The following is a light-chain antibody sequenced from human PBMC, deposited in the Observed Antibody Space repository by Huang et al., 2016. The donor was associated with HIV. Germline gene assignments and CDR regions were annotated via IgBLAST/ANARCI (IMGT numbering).Light chain of an antibody. Sequence: DIVMTQSPDSLAVSLGERATINCKSSQNILYNSNNKNYLAWYQQKPGQPPKLLIYWASTRESGVPDRVSGSGSGTDFTLTISSLQAEDVAVYYCQHYYSTPGTFGQGTRVEIK. CDR3: QHYYSTPGT. V-gene: IGKV4-1*01. CDR1: QNILYNSNNKNY. J-gene: IGKJ1*01. CDR2: WAS.